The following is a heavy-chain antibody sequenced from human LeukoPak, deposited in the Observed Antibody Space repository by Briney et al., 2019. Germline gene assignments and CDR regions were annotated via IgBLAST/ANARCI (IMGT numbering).Heavy chain of an antibody. J-gene: IGHJ4*02. Sequence: TGGSLRLSCAASGFNFSDYSMSWVRQAPGKGLEWVSAISGSGGSTYYADSVKGRFTISRDNSKNTLYLQMNSLRAEDTAVYYCAKGEVGRYFDWLFDYWGQGTLVTVSS. CDR2: ISGSGGST. V-gene: IGHV3-23*01. CDR3: AKGEVGRYFDWLFDY. CDR1: GFNFSDYS. D-gene: IGHD3-9*01.